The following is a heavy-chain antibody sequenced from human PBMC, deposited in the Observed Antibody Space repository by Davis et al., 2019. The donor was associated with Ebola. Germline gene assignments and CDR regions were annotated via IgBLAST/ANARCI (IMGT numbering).Heavy chain of an antibody. V-gene: IGHV1-18*01. CDR1: SYTFTTYG. J-gene: IGHJ6*02. Sequence: AASVKVSCKASSYTFTTYGITWVRQAPGQGLQWMGWINPKKGNTNYAQRVQGRVTMTTDTSTSTAYMELSSLSSDDTAVYYCARGPLGFRGLVGAMDVWGQGTTVTVSS. CDR3: ARGPLGFRGLVGAMDV. CDR2: INPKKGNT. D-gene: IGHD3-10*01.